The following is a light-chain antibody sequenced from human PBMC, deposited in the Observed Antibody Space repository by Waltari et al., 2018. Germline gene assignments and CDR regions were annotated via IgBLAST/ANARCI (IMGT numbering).Light chain of an antibody. CDR1: QSVSRT. CDR3: QHYVRLPAT. Sequence: EIVLTQSPGTLSLSPGERATLSCRASQSVSRTLAWYQQKPGQAPKLLIYGASIRATGIPDRVTGSGSGTDFSLTISSLGPEDFAIYFCQHYVRLPATFGQGTKVEIK. CDR2: GAS. J-gene: IGKJ1*01. V-gene: IGKV3-20*01.